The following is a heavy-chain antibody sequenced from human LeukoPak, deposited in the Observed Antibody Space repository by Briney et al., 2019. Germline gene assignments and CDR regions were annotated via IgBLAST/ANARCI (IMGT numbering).Heavy chain of an antibody. CDR2: ISYDGSNK. D-gene: IGHD3-9*01. CDR3: AKVRGYYDILELYSSLDY. J-gene: IGHJ4*02. V-gene: IGHV3-30*18. Sequence: GRSLRLSCTASGFTLSSYGMHWVRQTPGKGLEWVAVISYDGSNKYYADSVKGRFTISRDNSKNTLYLQMNSLRAEDTAVYHCAKVRGYYDILELYSSLDYWGQGTLVTVSS. CDR1: GFTLSSYG.